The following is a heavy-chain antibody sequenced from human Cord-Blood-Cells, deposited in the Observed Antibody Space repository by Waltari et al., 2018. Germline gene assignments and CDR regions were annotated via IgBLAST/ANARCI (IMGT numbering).Heavy chain of an antibody. V-gene: IGHV4-59*01. D-gene: IGHD2-15*01. CDR2: SYYSGST. J-gene: IGHJ5*02. CDR3: ARGGIYCSGGSCYSWFDP. CDR1: GGSISSYY. Sequence: QVQLQESGPGLVKPSETLSLTCTVSGGSISSYYWSWIRQPPGKGLEWIGYSYYSGSTNYNPALKSRVTISVDTSKNQFSLKLSSVTAADTAVYYCARGGIYCSGGSCYSWFDPWGQGTLVTVSS.